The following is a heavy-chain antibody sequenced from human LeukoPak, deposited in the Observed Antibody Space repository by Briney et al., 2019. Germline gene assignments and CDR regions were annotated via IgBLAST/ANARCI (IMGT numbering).Heavy chain of an antibody. CDR2: ISAYNGNT. CDR1: GYTFTSYG. D-gene: IGHD6-13*01. CDR3: ARVADSSSWYSELGAFDI. Sequence: ASVKVSCKASGYTFTSYGISWVRQAPGQELEWMGWISAYNGNTNYAQKLQGRVTMTTDTSTSTAYMELRSLRSDDTAVYYCARVADSSSWYSELGAFDIWGQGTMVTVSS. V-gene: IGHV1-18*01. J-gene: IGHJ3*02.